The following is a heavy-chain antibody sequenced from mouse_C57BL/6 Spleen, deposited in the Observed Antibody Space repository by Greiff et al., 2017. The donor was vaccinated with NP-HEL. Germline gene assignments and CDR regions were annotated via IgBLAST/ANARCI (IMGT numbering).Heavy chain of an antibody. D-gene: IGHD3-1*01. V-gene: IGHV5-16*01. CDR3: ARDSGPYYAMDY. Sequence: EVMLVESEGGLVQPGSSMKLSCTASGFTFSDYYMAWVRQVPEKGLEWVANINYDGSSTYYLDSLKSRFIISRDNAKNILYLQMSSLKSEDTATYYCARDSGPYYAMDYWGQGTSVTVSS. CDR2: INYDGSST. CDR1: GFTFSDYY. J-gene: IGHJ4*01.